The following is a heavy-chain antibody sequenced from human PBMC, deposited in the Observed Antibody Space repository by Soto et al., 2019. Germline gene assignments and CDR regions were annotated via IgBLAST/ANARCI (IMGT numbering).Heavy chain of an antibody. Sequence: GGSLRLSCAASGFSVSNNYMTWVRQAPGKGLEWVSVIYSGGSTSYADSVMGRFTISRDNSKNTLYLQMDSLRAEDTAVYYCTRGARDYDILTGYYYYFDYWGQGTLVTVSS. J-gene: IGHJ4*02. V-gene: IGHV3-66*01. D-gene: IGHD3-9*01. CDR3: TRGARDYDILTGYYYYFDY. CDR1: GFSVSNNY. CDR2: IYSGGST.